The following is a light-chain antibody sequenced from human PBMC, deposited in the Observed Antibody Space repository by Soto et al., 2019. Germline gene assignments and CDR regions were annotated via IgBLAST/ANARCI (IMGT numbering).Light chain of an antibody. J-gene: IGKJ2*01. Sequence: DIQMTQSPSTLSASVGDRVTITCRASQSISRWLAWYQQKPGKAPKLLIYDASSLESGVPSRFSGSGSGTEFTRTIRSLLPDDFASYYCLSTYTFGQGTKLEIK. CDR1: QSISRW. V-gene: IGKV1-5*01. CDR2: DAS. CDR3: LSTYT.